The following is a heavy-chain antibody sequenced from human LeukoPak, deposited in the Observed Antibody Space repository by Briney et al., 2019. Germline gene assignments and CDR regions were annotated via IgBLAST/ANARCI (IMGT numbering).Heavy chain of an antibody. V-gene: IGHV3-74*01. J-gene: IGHJ4*02. Sequence: GGSPRLSCATSGFTFNNYWVHWVRQAPGKGLVWVSDINTDGTTIHYADSVRGRFTISRDNAKSTVFLQMNSLRVEDTAFYYCARGPPGYRVGDYWGPGTLVTVSS. CDR3: ARGPPGYRVGDY. CDR2: INTDGTTI. CDR1: GFTFNNYW. D-gene: IGHD2-2*03.